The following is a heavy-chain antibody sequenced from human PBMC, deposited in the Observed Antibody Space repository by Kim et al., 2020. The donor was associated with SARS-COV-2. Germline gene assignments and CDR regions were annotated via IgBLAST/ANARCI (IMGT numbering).Heavy chain of an antibody. CDR2: ISWNRGSI. V-gene: IGHV3-9*01. D-gene: IGHD6-19*01. CDR1: GFTFGDYA. CDR3: AKDPLSSGWSWFDP. Sequence: GGSLRLSCAASGFTFGDYAMHWVRQAPGKGLEWVSGISWNRGSICYADSVKGRFTISRDNAKNSLYLQMNSLRAEDTALYYCAKDPLSSGWSWFDPWGQGTLVTVSS. J-gene: IGHJ5*02.